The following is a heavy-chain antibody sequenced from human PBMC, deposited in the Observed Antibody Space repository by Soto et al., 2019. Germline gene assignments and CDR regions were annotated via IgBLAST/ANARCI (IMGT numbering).Heavy chain of an antibody. Sequence: SETLSLTCAVDGGSFSGYYWSWIRQPPGKGLEWIGEINHSGSTNYNPSLKSRVTISVDTSKNQFSLKLSSVTAADTAVYYCARGDGMITFGGVTKALYYFDYWGQGTLVTVSS. J-gene: IGHJ4*02. D-gene: IGHD3-16*01. CDR3: ARGDGMITFGGVTKALYYFDY. V-gene: IGHV4-34*01. CDR1: GGSFSGYY. CDR2: INHSGST.